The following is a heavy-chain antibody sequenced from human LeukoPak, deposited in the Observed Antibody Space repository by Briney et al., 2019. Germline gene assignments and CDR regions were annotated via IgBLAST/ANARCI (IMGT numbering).Heavy chain of an antibody. V-gene: IGHV4-30-2*03. CDR3: ARHVGSGLYYYYYYMDV. J-gene: IGHJ6*03. CDR2: IYYSGST. Sequence: SETLSLTCAVSGGSISSGGYSWSWIRQPPGKGLEWIGYIYYSGSTYYNPSLKSRVTISVDTSNNQFSLKLSSVTAADTAVYYCARHVGSGLYYYYYYMDVWGKGTTVTISS. CDR1: GGSISSGGYS. D-gene: IGHD6-19*01.